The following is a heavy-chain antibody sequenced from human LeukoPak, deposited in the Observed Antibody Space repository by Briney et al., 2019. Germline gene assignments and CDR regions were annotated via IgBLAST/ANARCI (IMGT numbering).Heavy chain of an antibody. V-gene: IGHV1-2*02. CDR2: INPNSGGT. D-gene: IGHD5-18*01. Sequence: ASVKVSCKTSGYTFTGYYIYWVRQAPGQGLEWMGWINPNSGGTNYAQKFQGRVTMTRDTSISTAYMELSRLRSDDTAVYYCASTENTAEPKFDYWGQGTLVTVSS. CDR1: GYTFTGYY. CDR3: ASTENTAEPKFDY. J-gene: IGHJ4*02.